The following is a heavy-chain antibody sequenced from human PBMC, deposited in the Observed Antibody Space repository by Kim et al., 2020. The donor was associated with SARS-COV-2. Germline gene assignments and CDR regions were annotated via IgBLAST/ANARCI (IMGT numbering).Heavy chain of an antibody. CDR3: ARGLYSSGWYFDL. J-gene: IGHJ2*01. D-gene: IGHD6-19*01. V-gene: IGHV4-59*09. Sequence: NYNPSLKSRVTISVDTSKNQFSLKLSSVTAVDTAVYYCARGLYSSGWYFDLWGRGTLVTVSS.